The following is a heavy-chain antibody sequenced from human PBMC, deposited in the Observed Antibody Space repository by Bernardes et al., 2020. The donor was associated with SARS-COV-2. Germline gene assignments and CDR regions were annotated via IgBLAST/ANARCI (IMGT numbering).Heavy chain of an antibody. D-gene: IGHD3-16*02. V-gene: IGHV1-2*02. Sequence: AASKVSCKASGYTFTGYYMHWVRQAPGQGLEWMGWINPNSGGTNYAQKFQGRVTMTRDTSISTAYMELSRLRSDDTAVYYCARESLAYYYGMDVWGQGTTVTVSS. CDR3: ARESLAYYYGMDV. CDR2: INPNSGGT. CDR1: GYTFTGYY. J-gene: IGHJ6*02.